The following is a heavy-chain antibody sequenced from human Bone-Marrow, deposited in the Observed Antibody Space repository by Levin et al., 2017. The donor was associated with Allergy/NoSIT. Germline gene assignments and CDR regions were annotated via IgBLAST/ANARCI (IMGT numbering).Heavy chain of an antibody. Sequence: GGSLRLSCAASGFTFSSYDMNWVRQAPGKGLEWVSYISSSGSNIYYADSVKGRFTISRDNPKNSLYLQMNSLRVEDTAVYYCASWTVTTRWGWFDPWGQGTLVTVSS. D-gene: IGHD4-17*01. CDR1: GFTFSSYD. CDR3: ASWTVTTRWGWFDP. J-gene: IGHJ5*02. CDR2: ISSSGSNI. V-gene: IGHV3-48*03.